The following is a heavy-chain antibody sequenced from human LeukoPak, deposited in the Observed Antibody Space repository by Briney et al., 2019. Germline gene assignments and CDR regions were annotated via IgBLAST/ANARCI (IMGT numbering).Heavy chain of an antibody. CDR1: GYSFTSYW. CDR3: ARQEMATIKD. Sequence: PGESLKISCKGSGYSFTSYWIGWVRQMPGKGVEWRGIIYPGDSDTSYSPSFPGQVTISADKSISTAYLQWSSLKASDTAMYYCARQEMATIKDWGQGTLVTASS. D-gene: IGHD5-24*01. CDR2: IYPGDSDT. J-gene: IGHJ4*02. V-gene: IGHV5-51*01.